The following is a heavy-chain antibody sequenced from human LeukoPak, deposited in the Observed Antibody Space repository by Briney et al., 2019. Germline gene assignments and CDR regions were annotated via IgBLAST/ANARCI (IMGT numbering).Heavy chain of an antibody. Sequence: ASVKVSCNAPGYTFTGYYMHWVRQAPGQGLEWMGWINPSSGGTNYAQKFQGRVTMTRDTSISTAYMELSRLRSDDTAVYYCARITMVRGLGNWFHPWGQGTLVTVSS. CDR2: INPSSGGT. CDR3: ARITMVRGLGNWFHP. V-gene: IGHV1-2*02. D-gene: IGHD3-10*01. J-gene: IGHJ5*02. CDR1: GYTFTGYY.